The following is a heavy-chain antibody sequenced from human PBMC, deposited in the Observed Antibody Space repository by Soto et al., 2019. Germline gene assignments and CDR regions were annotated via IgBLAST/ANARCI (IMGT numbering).Heavy chain of an antibody. J-gene: IGHJ4*02. CDR2: IYYSGST. CDR1: GGSISSSRYY. Sequence: SETLSLTCTVSGGSISSSRYYWGWIRQPPGKGLEWIGSIYYSGSTYYNPSLKSRVTISVDTSKNQFSLKLSSVTAADTAVYYCARHIIAAAGTFYFDYWGQGTQVTVSS. D-gene: IGHD6-13*01. CDR3: ARHIIAAAGTFYFDY. V-gene: IGHV4-39*01.